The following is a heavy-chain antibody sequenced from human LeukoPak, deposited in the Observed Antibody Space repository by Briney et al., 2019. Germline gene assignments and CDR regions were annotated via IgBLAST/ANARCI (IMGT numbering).Heavy chain of an antibody. J-gene: IGHJ4*02. CDR3: ARPKRSVYYGSGSYDY. Sequence: PSETLSLTCAVYGGSFSGYYWSWIRQPPGKGLEWIGEINHSGSTNYNPSLKSRVTISVDTSKNQFSLKLSSVTAADTAVYYCARPKRSVYYGSGSYDYWGQGTLVTVSS. CDR2: INHSGST. CDR1: GGSFSGYY. D-gene: IGHD3-10*01. V-gene: IGHV4-34*01.